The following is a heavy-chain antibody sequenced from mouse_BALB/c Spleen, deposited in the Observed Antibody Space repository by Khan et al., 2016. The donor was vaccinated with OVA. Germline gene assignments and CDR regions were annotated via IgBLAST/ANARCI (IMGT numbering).Heavy chain of an antibody. Sequence: EVELVESGGGLVKPGGSLKLSCAVSGFTFSTYAMSWVRQTPEKRLEWVTTISSDGDYTYYLDNVTGRFTISRDNAKNTLYLQMSSLKSEDTAMDYWAKTPYGNFAYWGQGTLVTVSA. CDR1: GFTFSTYA. CDR2: ISSDGDYT. V-gene: IGHV5-9-3*01. D-gene: IGHD2-1*01. J-gene: IGHJ3*01. CDR3: AKTPYGNFAY.